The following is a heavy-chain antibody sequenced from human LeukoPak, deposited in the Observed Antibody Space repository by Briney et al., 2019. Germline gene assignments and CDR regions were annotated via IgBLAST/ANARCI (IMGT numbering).Heavy chain of an antibody. CDR2: ISGSGGST. CDR3: APRGGNLLNLVDY. V-gene: IGHV3-23*01. CDR1: GFTFSSYA. D-gene: IGHD3-16*01. J-gene: IGHJ4*02. Sequence: PGGSLRLSCAASGFTFSSYAMSWVRQAPGKGLEWVSAISGSGGSTYYANSVKGRFTISRDNSKNTLYLQMNSLRAEDTAVYYCAPRGGNLLNLVDYWGQGTLVTVSS.